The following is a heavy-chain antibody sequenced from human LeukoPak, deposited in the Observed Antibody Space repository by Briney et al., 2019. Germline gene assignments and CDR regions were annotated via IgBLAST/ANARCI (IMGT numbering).Heavy chain of an antibody. V-gene: IGHV3-48*03. J-gene: IGHJ6*02. CDR2: ISSSGSTI. CDR3: AGLFHYYGMDV. CDR1: GFTFSSYE. Sequence: GRSLRLSCAVSGFTFSSYEMNWVRQAPGKGLEWVSYISSSGSTIYYADSVKGRFTISRDNAKNSLYLQMNSLRAEDTAVYYCAGLFHYYGMDVWGQGTTVTVSS. D-gene: IGHD3-3*01.